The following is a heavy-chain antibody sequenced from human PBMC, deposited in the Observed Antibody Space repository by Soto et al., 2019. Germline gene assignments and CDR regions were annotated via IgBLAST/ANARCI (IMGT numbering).Heavy chain of an antibody. Sequence: QLQLQESGPGLVKPSETLSLTCTVSGGSISSSSYYWGWIRQPPGKGLEWIGSIYYSGSTYYNPSLKSRVTLSVDTSKNQFSLKLSSVTAADTAVYYCARHYPLGGALAFDIWGQGTMVTVSS. J-gene: IGHJ3*02. D-gene: IGHD3-16*01. CDR1: GGSISSSSYY. CDR2: IYYSGST. CDR3: ARHYPLGGALAFDI. V-gene: IGHV4-39*01.